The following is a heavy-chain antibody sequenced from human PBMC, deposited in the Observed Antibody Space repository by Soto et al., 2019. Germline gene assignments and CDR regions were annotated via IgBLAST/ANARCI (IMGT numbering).Heavy chain of an antibody. CDR3: ARHAGYYDSSGYYSRSAYYYYGMDV. D-gene: IGHD3-22*01. Sequence: SETLSLTCTVSGGSISSSSYYWGWIRQPPGKGLEWIGSIYYSGSTYYNPSLKSRVTISVDTSKNQFSLKLSSVTAADTAVYYCARHAGYYDSSGYYSRSAYYYYGMDVWGQGTTVTVSS. J-gene: IGHJ6*02. CDR1: GGSISSSSYY. CDR2: IYYSGST. V-gene: IGHV4-39*01.